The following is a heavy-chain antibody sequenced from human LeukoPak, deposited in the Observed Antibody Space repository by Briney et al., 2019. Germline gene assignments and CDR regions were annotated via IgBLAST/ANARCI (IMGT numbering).Heavy chain of an antibody. J-gene: IGHJ5*02. CDR1: GFTFSEYS. V-gene: IGHV3-23*01. CDR3: AKGGYTTSFDP. Sequence: GGSLRLSCAASGFTFSEYSMSWVRQAPGKGLEWVSNIRSNGRDTYYTDSVKGRFTISRDNSKNTLYLEMNRLRAEDTAVYYCAKGGYTTSFDPWGQGTLVTVSS. CDR2: IRSNGRDT. D-gene: IGHD3-16*02.